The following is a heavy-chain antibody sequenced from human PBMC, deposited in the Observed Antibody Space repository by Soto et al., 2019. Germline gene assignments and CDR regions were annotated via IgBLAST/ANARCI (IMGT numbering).Heavy chain of an antibody. D-gene: IGHD5-18*01. J-gene: IGHJ3*02. CDR2: IYYSGST. Sequence: LSLTCTVSGGSISSGDYYWSWIRQPPGKGLEWIGYIYYSGSTYYNPSLKSRVTISVDTSKNQFSLKLSSVTAADTAVYYCARSGGQLWDDAFDIWGQGTMVTVSS. CDR3: ARSGGQLWDDAFDI. V-gene: IGHV4-30-4*01. CDR1: GGSISSGDYY.